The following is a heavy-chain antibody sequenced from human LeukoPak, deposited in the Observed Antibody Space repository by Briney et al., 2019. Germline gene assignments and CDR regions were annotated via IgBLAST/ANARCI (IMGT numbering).Heavy chain of an antibody. D-gene: IGHD6-19*01. CDR3: AKGQWLTREPNWFDP. Sequence: GGSLRLSCAASGFTFSSYAMSWVRQAPGKGLEWGSAMSGSGGSTYYADAVKGRFTISRDNSKNTLYLQMNSLRAEDTAVYYCAKGQWLTREPNWFDPWGQGTLVTVSS. CDR1: GFTFSSYA. CDR2: MSGSGGST. J-gene: IGHJ5*02. V-gene: IGHV3-23*01.